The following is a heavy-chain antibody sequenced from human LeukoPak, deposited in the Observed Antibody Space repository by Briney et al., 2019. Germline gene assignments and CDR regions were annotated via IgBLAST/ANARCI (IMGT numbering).Heavy chain of an antibody. D-gene: IGHD6-25*01. CDR3: ARPYSSGWSGAFDI. CDR1: GGSISSYY. J-gene: IGHJ3*02. CDR2: IYYSGST. Sequence: PSETLSLTCTVSGGSISSYYWSWIRQPPGKGLEWIGNIYYSGSTNYNPSLKSRVTISVDTSKNQFSLRLNSVTAADTAVYYCARPYSSGWSGAFDIWGQGTMVTVSS. V-gene: IGHV4-59*01.